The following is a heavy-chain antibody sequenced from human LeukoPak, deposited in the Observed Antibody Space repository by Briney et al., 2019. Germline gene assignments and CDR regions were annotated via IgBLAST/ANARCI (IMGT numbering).Heavy chain of an antibody. J-gene: IGHJ3*02. CDR3: ARVSVLLWFGEFDAFDI. Sequence: GGSLRLSCAASGFAFSSYWMHWVRQAPGKGLVWVSRINSDGSSTSYADSVKGRFTISRDNAKNTLYLQMNSLRAEDTAVYYCARVSVLLWFGEFDAFDIWGQGTMVTVSS. V-gene: IGHV3-74*01. CDR1: GFAFSSYW. CDR2: INSDGSST. D-gene: IGHD3-10*01.